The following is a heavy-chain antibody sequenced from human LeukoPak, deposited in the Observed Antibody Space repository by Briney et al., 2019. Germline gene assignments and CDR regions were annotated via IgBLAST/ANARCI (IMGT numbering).Heavy chain of an antibody. CDR3: AREDHGYCSGAGCYWADIDY. V-gene: IGHV1-18*01. CDR2: ISVYNGNT. J-gene: IGHJ4*02. D-gene: IGHD2-15*01. CDR1: GYTFNNYG. Sequence: ASVEVSCKASGYTFNNYGISRVRQAPGQGLEWMGWISVYNGNTNYAQKLQGRVTMTTDTSTSTAYMELRSLRSDDTAVYFCAREDHGYCSGAGCYWADIDYWGQGTLVTVFS.